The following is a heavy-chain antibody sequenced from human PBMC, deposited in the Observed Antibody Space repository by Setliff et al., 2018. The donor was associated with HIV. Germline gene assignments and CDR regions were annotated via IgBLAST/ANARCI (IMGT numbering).Heavy chain of an antibody. Sequence: GGSLRLSCAASGFTFSSYPMHWVRQAPGKGLEWVAVISSDGNKKYYADSVKGRFTISRDNSKNTLDLQMNSLRSEDTAVFYCVTGGYRHVPNNYYMDVWGKGTSVTVSS. D-gene: IGHD5-18*01. CDR3: VTGGYRHVPNNYYMDV. CDR1: GFTFSSYP. CDR2: ISSDGNKK. J-gene: IGHJ6*03. V-gene: IGHV3-30*04.